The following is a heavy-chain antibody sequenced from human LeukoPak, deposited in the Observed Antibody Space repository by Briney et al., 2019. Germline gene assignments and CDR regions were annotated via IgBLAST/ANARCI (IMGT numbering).Heavy chain of an antibody. CDR3: ASGVGFADV. J-gene: IGHJ6*02. CDR2: ISSSGSTI. Sequence: LSLTCAVYGGSFSGYYWSWIRQAPGKGLEWVSYISSSGSTIYYADSVKGRFTISRDNAKNSLYLQMNSLRAEDTAVYYCASGVGFADVWGQGTTVTVSS. V-gene: IGHV3-11*01. CDR1: GGSFSGYY. D-gene: IGHD2-8*01.